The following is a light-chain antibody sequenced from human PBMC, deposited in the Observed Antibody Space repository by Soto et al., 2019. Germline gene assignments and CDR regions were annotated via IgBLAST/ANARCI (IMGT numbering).Light chain of an antibody. V-gene: IGKV3-15*01. CDR2: SAS. Sequence: EILMTQSPVTLSVSPGEGATLSCRASQSIKSDLAWYQLKPGQAPRLLIRSASTRPTGVPARFSGSGSGTDSTLTISTLQSDHFRLYYCHQYNHSPRTFGHGT. CDR3: HQYNHSPRT. J-gene: IGKJ1*01. CDR1: QSIKSD.